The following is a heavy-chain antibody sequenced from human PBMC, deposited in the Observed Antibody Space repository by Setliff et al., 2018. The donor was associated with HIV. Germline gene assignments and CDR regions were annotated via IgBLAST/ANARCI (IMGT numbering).Heavy chain of an antibody. CDR2: INHSGNT. D-gene: IGHD2-21*01. J-gene: IGHJ6*03. Sequence: SETLSLTCAVYGGSFSDYYWTWIRQFPGRGLEWIGEINHSGNTNYNVSLGSRVTMSVDTSKNQFSLKLTSVTAADTAIYYCARSNLESGDGYFDYYSYYIDVWAEGTTVTVSS. CDR1: GGSFSDYY. CDR3: ARSNLESGDGYFDYYSYYIDV. V-gene: IGHV4-34*01.